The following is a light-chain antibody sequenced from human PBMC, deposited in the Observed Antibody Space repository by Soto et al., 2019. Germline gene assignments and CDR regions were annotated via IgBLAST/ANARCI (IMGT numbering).Light chain of an antibody. CDR3: QQYNSYSWT. CDR2: KVS. V-gene: IGKV1-5*03. CDR1: ESVNGW. Sequence: DIQMTQSPSTLSASVGDRVTITCRASESVNGWLAWYQQKAGKAPKLLIYKVSILESGVPSRFSGSESGTEFTLTISSRQPDDFATYYCQQYNSYSWTFGQGTKVEIK. J-gene: IGKJ1*01.